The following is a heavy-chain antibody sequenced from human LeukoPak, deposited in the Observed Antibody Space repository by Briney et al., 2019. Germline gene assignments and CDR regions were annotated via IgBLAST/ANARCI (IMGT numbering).Heavy chain of an antibody. Sequence: SETLSLTCTVSGGSISNYYWSWIRQPAGKGLEWIGRIYATGSTNYSPSLKSRVTMSVDTFKNQFSLKLSSVTAADTAVYYCARRLLGIDAFDIWGQGTMVTVSS. CDR1: GGSISNYY. V-gene: IGHV4-4*07. D-gene: IGHD7-27*01. CDR3: ARRLLGIDAFDI. J-gene: IGHJ3*02. CDR2: IYATGST.